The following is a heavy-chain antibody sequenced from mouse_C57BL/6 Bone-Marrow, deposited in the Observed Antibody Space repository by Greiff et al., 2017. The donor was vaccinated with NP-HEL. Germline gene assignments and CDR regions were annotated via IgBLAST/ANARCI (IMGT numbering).Heavy chain of an antibody. CDR3: ARRGYDYDEGYAMDD. CDR1: GFTFSDYG. V-gene: IGHV5-15*04. Sequence: EVQLQESGGGLVQPGGSLKLSCAASGFTFSDYGMAWVRQAPRKGPEWVAFISNLAYSIYYADTVTGRFTISRENAKNTLYLEMSSLRSEDTAMYYCARRGYDYDEGYAMDDWGQGTSGTVSS. CDR2: ISNLAYSI. D-gene: IGHD2-4*01. J-gene: IGHJ4*01.